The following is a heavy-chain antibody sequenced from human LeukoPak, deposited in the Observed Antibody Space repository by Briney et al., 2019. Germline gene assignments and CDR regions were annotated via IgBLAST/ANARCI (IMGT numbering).Heavy chain of an antibody. CDR3: ARDLGDSSGYSH. D-gene: IGHD3-22*01. CDR1: GFTFSSYW. J-gene: IGHJ4*02. V-gene: IGHV3-74*01. CDR2: INTDGSST. Sequence: GGSLRLSCAASGFTFSSYWMHWVRQAPGKGLVWVSRINTDGSSTSYADSVKGRFTISRDNGKNTLYLQMNSLRAEDTAVYYCARDLGDSSGYSHWGQGTLVTVSS.